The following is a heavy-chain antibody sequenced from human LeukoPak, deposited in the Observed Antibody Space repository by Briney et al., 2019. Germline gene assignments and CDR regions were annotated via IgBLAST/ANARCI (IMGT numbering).Heavy chain of an antibody. CDR1: GFSFSNHG. J-gene: IGHJ6*02. CDR3: AKDDWDCSGGSCPSYYYAMEV. V-gene: IGHV3-30*02. D-gene: IGHD2-15*01. CDR2: IRYDGSNK. Sequence: GGSLRLSCAASGFSFSNHGMHWARQAPGKGLEWVSFIRYDGSNKYYADSVKGQFTISRDNSKNTVYLQLNSLRAEDTAVYFCAKDDWDCSGGSCPSYYYAMEVWGQGTTATVSS.